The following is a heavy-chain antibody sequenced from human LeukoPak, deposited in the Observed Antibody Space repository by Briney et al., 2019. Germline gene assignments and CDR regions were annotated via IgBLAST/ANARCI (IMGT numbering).Heavy chain of an antibody. CDR3: ARDASAMAYYY. CDR2: IYYSGST. V-gene: IGHV4-39*07. Sequence: PSETLSLTCTASGVSISSSSYYWGWIRQPPGKGLEWIVSIYYSGSTYYNPSLKSLLTISVHTSNNQFSLKVSSVTAADTAVYYCARDASAMAYYYWGQGSLVTVSS. CDR1: GVSISSSSYY. D-gene: IGHD5-18*01. J-gene: IGHJ4*02.